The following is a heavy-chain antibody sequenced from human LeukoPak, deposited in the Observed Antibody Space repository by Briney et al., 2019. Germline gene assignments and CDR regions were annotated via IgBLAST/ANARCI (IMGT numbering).Heavy chain of an antibody. D-gene: IGHD4-23*01. V-gene: IGHV3-30*04. CDR3: ARESGGPRDRGYYYGMDV. CDR1: GFTFSSYA. J-gene: IGHJ6*04. CDR2: ISYDGSNK. Sequence: GGSLRLSCAASGFTFSSYAMHWVRQAPGKGLEWVAVISYDGSNKYYADSVKGRFTISRDNSKNTLYLQMNSLRAEDTAVYYCARESGGPRDRGYYYGMDVWGKGTTVTVSS.